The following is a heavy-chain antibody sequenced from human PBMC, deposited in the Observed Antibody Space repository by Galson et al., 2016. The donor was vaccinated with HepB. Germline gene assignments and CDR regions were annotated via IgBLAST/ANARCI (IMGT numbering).Heavy chain of an antibody. D-gene: IGHD1-1*01. Sequence: SVKVSCKASGYTFYGHYIHWVRQAPGQGLEWMGWISPNSGDTKFTQRFEGRVTMTRDTSNSTASMELKRLRSDDTAVYYCAREVGNSHAVDIWGQGTMVTVSA. CDR1: GYTFYGHY. CDR2: ISPNSGDT. V-gene: IGHV1-2*02. CDR3: AREVGNSHAVDI. J-gene: IGHJ3*02.